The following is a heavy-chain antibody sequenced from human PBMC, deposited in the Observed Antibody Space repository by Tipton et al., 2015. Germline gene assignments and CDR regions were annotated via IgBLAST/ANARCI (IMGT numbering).Heavy chain of an antibody. D-gene: IGHD6-13*01. CDR1: SDSISKYY. Sequence: TLSPTCSVSSDSISKYYWSWIRQPPGKELEWIGYIQYSGSTNYNPSLKSRATISVDTSKTQFSLKLSSVTAADTAVYYCARRFSHSSSWTFDYWGQGTLVTVSS. V-gene: IGHV4-59*08. J-gene: IGHJ4*02. CDR3: ARRFSHSSSWTFDY. CDR2: IQYSGST.